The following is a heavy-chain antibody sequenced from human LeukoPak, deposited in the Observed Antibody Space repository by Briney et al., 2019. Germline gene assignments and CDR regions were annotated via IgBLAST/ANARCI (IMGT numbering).Heavy chain of an antibody. CDR1: GGSISGSGYY. Sequence: KPSETLSLTCTVSGGSISGSGYYWGWIRQPPGKGLEWVGNIYDSGSTHYNPSLKSRVTISVDTSKTQFSLKVTSVTAADTAVYYCARRRGGSSWIDYWGQGTLVTVSS. CDR2: IYDSGST. V-gene: IGHV4-39*01. CDR3: ARRRGGSSWIDY. J-gene: IGHJ4*02. D-gene: IGHD6-13*01.